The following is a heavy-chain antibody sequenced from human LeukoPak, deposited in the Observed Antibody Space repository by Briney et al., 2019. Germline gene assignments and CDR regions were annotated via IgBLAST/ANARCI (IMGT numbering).Heavy chain of an antibody. Sequence: ASVKVSCKASGGTFSSYAISWVRQAPGQGLEWMGRIIPIFGTANYAQKFQGRVTITTDESTSTAYMELSSLRPEDTAVYYCARFGVVIGYDYWGQGTLVTVSS. CDR2: IIPIFGTA. CDR1: GGTFSSYA. V-gene: IGHV1-69*05. CDR3: ARFGVVIGYDY. D-gene: IGHD3-3*01. J-gene: IGHJ4*02.